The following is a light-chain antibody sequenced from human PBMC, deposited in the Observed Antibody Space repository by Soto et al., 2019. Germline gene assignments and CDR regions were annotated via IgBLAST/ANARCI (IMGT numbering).Light chain of an antibody. V-gene: IGLV4-69*01. CDR3: QTWGTGLLV. J-gene: IGLJ3*02. CDR1: SGHSSYA. CDR2: LNSDGSH. Sequence: QPVLTQSPSASATLGASVKLTRTLSSGHSSYAIAWHQQQPEKGPRYLMKLNSDGSHSKGDGIPDRFSGSSSGAERYLTISSLQSEDEADYYCQTWGTGLLVFGGGTQLTVL.